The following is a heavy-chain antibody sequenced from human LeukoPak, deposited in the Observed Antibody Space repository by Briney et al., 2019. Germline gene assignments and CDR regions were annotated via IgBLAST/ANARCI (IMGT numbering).Heavy chain of an antibody. J-gene: IGHJ5*01. CDR1: GGSISSYY. V-gene: IGHV4-59*01. Sequence: PSETLSLTCTVSGGSISSYYWSWIRQPPGKGLEWIGYIYYSGSTNYNPSLKSRVTISVDTSKNQFSLKLSSVTAADTAVYYCARVRGAKLGLDSWGQGTLVTVSS. D-gene: IGHD1-26*01. CDR2: IYYSGST. CDR3: ARVRGAKLGLDS.